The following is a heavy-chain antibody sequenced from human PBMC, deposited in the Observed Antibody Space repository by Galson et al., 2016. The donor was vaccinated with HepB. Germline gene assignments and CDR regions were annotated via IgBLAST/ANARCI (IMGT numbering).Heavy chain of an antibody. V-gene: IGHV4-59*01. CDR2: IHHTGFT. CDR1: GASTRNFY. Sequence: SETLSLTCSVSGASTRNFYWTWIRQSPGKGLEWIGFIHHTGFTKCNPSLKSRVPVSVDTSKNQFSLILNSVTAADTAVYFCARLDCSSGNCYFGSYGMDVWGQGTTVTVSS. J-gene: IGHJ6*02. D-gene: IGHD2-15*01. CDR3: ARLDCSSGNCYFGSYGMDV.